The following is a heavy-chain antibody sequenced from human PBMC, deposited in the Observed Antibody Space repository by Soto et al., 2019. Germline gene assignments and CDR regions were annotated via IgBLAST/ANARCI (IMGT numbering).Heavy chain of an antibody. D-gene: IGHD6-6*01. Sequence: QVQLVQSGAEVKKPGASVKVSCKASGYTFTSYGITCVRQAPGQGLYWMGWINTYDGNTNFAQKFQGRVTMTTDTFKSTVYMELKRLPSDDTSVYYCARGYSSSSRGDYWGPGTLVTVSS. CDR1: GYTFTSYG. V-gene: IGHV1-18*01. CDR3: ARGYSSSSRGDY. J-gene: IGHJ4*02. CDR2: INTYDGNT.